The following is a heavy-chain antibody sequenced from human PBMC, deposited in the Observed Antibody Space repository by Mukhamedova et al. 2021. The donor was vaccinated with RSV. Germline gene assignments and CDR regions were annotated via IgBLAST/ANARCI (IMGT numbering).Heavy chain of an antibody. J-gene: IGHJ4*01. Sequence: YGMHWVRQAPGKGLEWVAVISSDGSYKYYADSVKGRFTISRDNFKNTLYLQMNSLGPEDTAVYYCAKDWGREFASGSSYFDYWG. CDR3: AKDWGREFASGSSYFDY. CDR1: YG. D-gene: IGHD3-10*01. V-gene: IGHV3-30*18. CDR2: ISSDGSYK.